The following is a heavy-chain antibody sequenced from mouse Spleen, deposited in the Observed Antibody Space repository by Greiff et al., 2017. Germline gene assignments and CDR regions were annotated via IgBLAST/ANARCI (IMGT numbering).Heavy chain of an antibody. CDR3: ARPRGPYYAMDY. J-gene: IGHJ4*01. V-gene: IGHV5-9-1*01. CDR1: GFTFSSYA. CDR2: ISSGGSYT. Sequence: DVKLVESGGGLVKPGGSLKLSCAASGFTFSSYAMSWVRQTPEKRLEWVATISSGGSYTYYPDSVKGRFTISRDNAKNTLYLQMSSLRSEDTAMYYCARPRGPYYAMDYWGQGTSVTVSS.